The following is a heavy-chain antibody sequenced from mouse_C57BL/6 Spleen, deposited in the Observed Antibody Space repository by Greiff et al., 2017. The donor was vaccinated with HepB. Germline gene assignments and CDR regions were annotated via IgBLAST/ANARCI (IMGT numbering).Heavy chain of an antibody. CDR2: ISYDGSN. Sequence: EVKLMESGPGLVKPSQSLSLTCSVTGYSITSGYYWNWIRQFPGNKLEWMGYISYDGSNNYNPSLKNRISITRDTSKNQFFLKLNSVTTEDTATYYCARDGDYDLDYWGQGTTLTVSS. CDR3: ARDGDYDLDY. V-gene: IGHV3-6*01. D-gene: IGHD2-4*01. CDR1: GYSITSGYY. J-gene: IGHJ2*01.